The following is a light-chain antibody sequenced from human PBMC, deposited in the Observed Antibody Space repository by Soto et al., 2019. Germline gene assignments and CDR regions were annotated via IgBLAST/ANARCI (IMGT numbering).Light chain of an antibody. CDR2: KAS. Sequence: DIQMSQSPSTLSASVGDRVIITCRASQSINTWLAWYQQKPGKAPNLLIYKASSLESGVPSRFSGSGSGTEFTLTISSLQPDDFATYYCQQYDTYPRTFGQGTKVEIK. J-gene: IGKJ1*01. V-gene: IGKV1-5*03. CDR3: QQYDTYPRT. CDR1: QSINTW.